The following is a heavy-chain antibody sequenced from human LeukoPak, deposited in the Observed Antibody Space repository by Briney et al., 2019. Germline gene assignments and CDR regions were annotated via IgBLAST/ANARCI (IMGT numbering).Heavy chain of an antibody. CDR3: ASGGGWNDKFEY. CDR1: GFTFSSYS. Sequence: GSLRLSCAASGFTFSSYSMNWVRQAPGKGLEWIGYIYHTGSTNYNASLKSRVTISVDTSKNQFSLNLTSVTAADTAVYYCASGGGWNDKFEYWGQGSLVTVSS. J-gene: IGHJ4*02. D-gene: IGHD1-1*01. CDR2: IYHTGST. V-gene: IGHV4-59*01.